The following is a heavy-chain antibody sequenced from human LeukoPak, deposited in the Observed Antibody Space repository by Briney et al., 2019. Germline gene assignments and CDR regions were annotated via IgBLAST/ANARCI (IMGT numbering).Heavy chain of an antibody. V-gene: IGHV4-4*09. CDR1: GGSISSYY. CDR2: IYTSGST. J-gene: IGHJ5*02. Sequence: PSETLSLTCTVSGGSISSYYWSWIRQSPGKGLEWIGYIYTSGSTYYNPSLMSRVTISVDTPKDQFPLDLRSVTAAGTAVYDCARQVTAYSWLDTLGQGGLVTVSS. D-gene: IGHD2-21*02. CDR3: ARQVTAYSWLDT.